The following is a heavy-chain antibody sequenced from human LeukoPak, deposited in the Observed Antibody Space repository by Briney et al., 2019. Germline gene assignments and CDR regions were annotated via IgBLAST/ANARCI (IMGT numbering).Heavy chain of an antibody. J-gene: IGHJ6*02. CDR3: AKLVGPTRIYYYYGMDV. D-gene: IGHD1-26*01. Sequence: PGRSLRLSCAASGFTFSSYAMHWVRQAPGKGLEWVAVISYDGSNKYYADSVKGRFTISRDNSKNTLYLQMNSLRAEDTAVYYCAKLVGPTRIYYYYGMDVWGQGTTVTVSS. CDR1: GFTFSSYA. CDR2: ISYDGSNK. V-gene: IGHV3-30-3*01.